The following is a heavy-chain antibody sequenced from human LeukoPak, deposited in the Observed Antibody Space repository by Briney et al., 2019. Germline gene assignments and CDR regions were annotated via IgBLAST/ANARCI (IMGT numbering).Heavy chain of an antibody. V-gene: IGHV4-4*07. CDR2: IFTSGRT. CDR1: GGSINNHH. J-gene: IGHJ5*02. CDR3: AGGSNGLDP. D-gene: IGHD3-16*01. Sequence: SETLSLTCTVSGGSINNHHLTWIRQPAGKGLEWIGRIFTSGRTIYNPSLKSRVTISLDTSKSLLSLRLNSVTAADTAVYYCAGGSNGLDPWGQGTLVTVSS.